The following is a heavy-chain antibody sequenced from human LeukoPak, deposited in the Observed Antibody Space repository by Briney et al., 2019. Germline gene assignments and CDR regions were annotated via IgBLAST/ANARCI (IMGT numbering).Heavy chain of an antibody. CDR1: GFTFSSYA. CDR2: ISPSSGT. D-gene: IGHD2-2*01. Sequence: PGGSLRLSCAASGFTFSSYAMRWVRQAPGKGLEWVSAISPSSGTFYADSVKGRFTISRDNSKNTLYLQMNSLRAEDTAVYYCARIIGYCSSTSCYVEGLDYWGQGTLVTVSS. V-gene: IGHV3-23*01. CDR3: ARIIGYCSSTSCYVEGLDY. J-gene: IGHJ4*02.